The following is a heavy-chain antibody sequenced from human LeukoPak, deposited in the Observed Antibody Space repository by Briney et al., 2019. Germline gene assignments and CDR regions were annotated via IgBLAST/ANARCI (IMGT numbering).Heavy chain of an antibody. D-gene: IGHD3-16*02. V-gene: IGHV4-34*01. Sequence: SETLSLTCAVYGGSFSGYYWSWIRQPPGKGLEWIGEINHSGSTNYNPSLKSRVTISVDTSKNQFSLKLSSVTAADTAVYYCARGDDYVWGSYRPLRPWVAFDIWGQGTMVTVSS. J-gene: IGHJ3*02. CDR3: ARGDDYVWGSYRPLRPWVAFDI. CDR1: GGSFSGYY. CDR2: INHSGST.